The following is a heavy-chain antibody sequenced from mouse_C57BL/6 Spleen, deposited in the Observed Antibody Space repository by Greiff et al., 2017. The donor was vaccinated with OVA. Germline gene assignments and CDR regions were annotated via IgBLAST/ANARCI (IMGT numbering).Heavy chain of an antibody. CDR2: LYPGSGNT. D-gene: IGHD2-3*01. Sequence: VQLQQSGAELVRPGASVKLSCKASGYTFTDYYINWVKQRPGQGLEWIARLYPGSGNTYYNEKFKGKATLTAETSSSTAYMQLSSLTSNYAAVYVCARAYDGYYRFAYWGQGTLVTVSA. CDR3: ARAYDGYYRFAY. V-gene: IGHV1-76*01. CDR1: GYTFTDYY. J-gene: IGHJ3*01.